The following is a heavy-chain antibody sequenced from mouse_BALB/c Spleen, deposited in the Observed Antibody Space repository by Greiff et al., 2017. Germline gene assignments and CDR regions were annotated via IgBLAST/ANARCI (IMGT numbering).Heavy chain of an antibody. D-gene: IGHD1-1*01. CDR1: GFTFSSYT. J-gene: IGHJ2*01. Sequence: EVQGVESGGGLVQPGGSLKLSCAASGFTFSSYTMSWVRQTPEKRLEWVAYISNGGGSTYYPDTVKGRFTISRDNAKNTLYLQMSSLKSEDTAMYYCARHGSSPFDYWGQGTTLTVSS. V-gene: IGHV5-12-2*01. CDR3: ARHGSSPFDY. CDR2: ISNGGGST.